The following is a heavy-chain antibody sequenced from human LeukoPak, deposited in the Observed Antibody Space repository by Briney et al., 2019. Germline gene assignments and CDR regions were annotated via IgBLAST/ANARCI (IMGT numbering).Heavy chain of an antibody. J-gene: IGHJ3*02. D-gene: IGHD4-17*01. CDR3: ARDLWDYGDYVTGAFDI. CDR1: GGSISSGTHY. CDR2: IYYTGIT. Sequence: SETLSLTCTVSGGSISSGTHYYNWIRQHPGKGLEWIGYIYYTGITSYNPSLKSRVTMSVDTSMNQVSLKLSSVTAADTAVYYCARDLWDYGDYVTGAFDIWGQGTMVIVSS. V-gene: IGHV4-31*03.